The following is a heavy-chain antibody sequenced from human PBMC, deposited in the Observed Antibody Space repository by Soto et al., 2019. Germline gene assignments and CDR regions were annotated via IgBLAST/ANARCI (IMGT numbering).Heavy chain of an antibody. V-gene: IGHV4-59*12. CDR1: GGSLSSYY. D-gene: IGHD3-10*01. Sequence: SETLSLTCTVSGGSLSSYYWSWIRQPPGKGLEWIGYIYYSGSTYYNPSLKSRVTTSVDTSKNQFSLKLSSVTAADTAVYYCARDRLLWFGADYYYYGMDVWGQGTTVTVSS. J-gene: IGHJ6*02. CDR2: IYYSGST. CDR3: ARDRLLWFGADYYYYGMDV.